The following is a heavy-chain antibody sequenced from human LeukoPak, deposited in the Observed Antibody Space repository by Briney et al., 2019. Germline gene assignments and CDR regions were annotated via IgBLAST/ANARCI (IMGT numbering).Heavy chain of an antibody. Sequence: SETLSLTCTVSGGSINSYYWSWIRQPPGKGLEWIGYIYYSGSTDYNPSLKSRVTISVDTSKNRFSLKLSSVTAADTAVYYCARYHSRGVDYWGQGTLVTVSS. D-gene: IGHD1-14*01. V-gene: IGHV4-59*01. CDR3: ARYHSRGVDY. J-gene: IGHJ4*02. CDR2: IYYSGST. CDR1: GGSINSYY.